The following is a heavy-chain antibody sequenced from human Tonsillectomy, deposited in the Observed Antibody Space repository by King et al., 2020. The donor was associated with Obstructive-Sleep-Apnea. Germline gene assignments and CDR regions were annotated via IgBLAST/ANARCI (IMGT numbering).Heavy chain of an antibody. CDR2: ISRSSSYI. V-gene: IGHV3-21*01. J-gene: IGHJ4*02. CDR3: ARDSSYTATFDY. CDR1: GFTFSSYS. D-gene: IGHD5-18*01. Sequence: VQLVESGGGLVKPGGSLRLSCAASGFTFSSYSMNWVRQAPGKGLEWVSSISRSSSYIYYADSVKGRVTISRDNAKNSLYLQKNSLRAEDTAVYYCARDSSYTATFDYWGQGTLVTVSS.